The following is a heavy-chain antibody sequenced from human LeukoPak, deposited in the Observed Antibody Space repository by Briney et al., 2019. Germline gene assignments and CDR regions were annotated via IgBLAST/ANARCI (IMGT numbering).Heavy chain of an antibody. J-gene: IGHJ4*02. CDR1: GGSFSGYY. D-gene: IGHD3-16*01. CDR2: INHSGST. Sequence: SETLSLTCAVYGGSFSGYYWSWIRQPPGKGLEWIGEINHSGSTNYDPSLKSRVTISVDTSKNQFSLRLSSVTAADTAVYYCARAGRSAEGGGYYFDYWGQGTLVTVSS. CDR3: ARAGRSAEGGGYYFDY. V-gene: IGHV4-34*01.